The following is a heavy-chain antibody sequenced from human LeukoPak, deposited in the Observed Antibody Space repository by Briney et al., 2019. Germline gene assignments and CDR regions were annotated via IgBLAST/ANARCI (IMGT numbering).Heavy chain of an antibody. V-gene: IGHV3-74*01. CDR2: IRGDGGLS. CDR3: ARDEVGAPPIDY. CDR1: GFSVSSNY. Sequence: GGSLRLSCVASGFSVSSNYLSWVRQAPGKGRDWVSNIRGDGGLSGYADSAKGRFAVSRANARNTLYLHMNSLRAEDTAVYYCARDEVGAPPIDYWGQGVLVTVSS. D-gene: IGHD1-26*01. J-gene: IGHJ4*02.